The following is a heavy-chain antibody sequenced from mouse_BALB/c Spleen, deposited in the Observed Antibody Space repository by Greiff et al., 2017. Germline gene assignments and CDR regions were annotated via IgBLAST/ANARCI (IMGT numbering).Heavy chain of an antibody. Sequence: EVKLVESGGGLVKPGGSLKLSCAASGFTFSSYAMSWVRQTPEKRLEWVASISSGGSTYYPDSVKGRFTISRDNARNILYLQMSSLRSEDTAMYYCARGSYGSSRYWYFDVWGAGTTVTVSS. V-gene: IGHV5-6-5*01. J-gene: IGHJ1*01. CDR1: GFTFSSYA. D-gene: IGHD1-1*01. CDR3: ARGSYGSSRYWYFDV. CDR2: ISSGGST.